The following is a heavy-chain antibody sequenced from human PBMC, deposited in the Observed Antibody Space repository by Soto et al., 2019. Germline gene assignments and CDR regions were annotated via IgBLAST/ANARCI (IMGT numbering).Heavy chain of an antibody. CDR2: IIPIFGTA. CDR1: GGTFSSYA. CDR3: ARDSRDIVVVVAASYGMDV. V-gene: IGHV1-69*13. D-gene: IGHD2-15*01. Sequence: AASVKVSCKASGGTFSSYAISWVRQAPGQGLEWMGGIIPIFGTANYAQKFQGRVTITADESTSTAYMELSSLRSEDTAVYYCARDSRDIVVVVAASYGMDVWGQGTTVTVSS. J-gene: IGHJ6*02.